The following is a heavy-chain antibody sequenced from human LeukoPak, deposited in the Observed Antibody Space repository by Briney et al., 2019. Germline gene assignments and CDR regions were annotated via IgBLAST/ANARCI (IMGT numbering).Heavy chain of an antibody. J-gene: IGHJ4*02. D-gene: IGHD4-17*01. Sequence: GGSLRLSCAASGFTFTSYAMSWVRRAPGKGLEWVSAISGSGGSTYYADSVKGRFTISRDNSKNTLYLQMNSLRAEDTAVYYCAKDLDYGDYLSDYWGQGTLVTVSS. CDR2: ISGSGGST. V-gene: IGHV3-23*01. CDR1: GFTFTSYA. CDR3: AKDLDYGDYLSDY.